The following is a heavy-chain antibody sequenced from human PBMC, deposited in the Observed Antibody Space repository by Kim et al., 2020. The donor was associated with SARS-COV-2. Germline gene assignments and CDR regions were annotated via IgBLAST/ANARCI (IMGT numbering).Heavy chain of an antibody. CDR2: FDPEDGET. V-gene: IGHV1-24*01. D-gene: IGHD6-19*01. CDR3: ATDHIAVAGTGWFDP. CDR1: GYTLTELS. J-gene: IGHJ5*02. Sequence: ASVKVSCKVSGYTLTELSMHWVRQAPGKGLEWMGGFDPEDGETIYAQKFQGRVTMTEDTSTDTAYMELSSLRSEDTAVYYCATDHIAVAGTGWFDPWGQGTLVTVSS.